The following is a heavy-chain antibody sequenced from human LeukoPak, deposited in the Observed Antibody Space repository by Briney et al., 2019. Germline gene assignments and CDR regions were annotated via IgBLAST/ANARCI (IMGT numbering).Heavy chain of an antibody. D-gene: IGHD2-21*02. V-gene: IGHV3-48*03. CDR1: GFTLSSYE. J-gene: IGHJ3*02. CDR2: ISSSGSAI. CDR3: ARVTYQGASNAFDI. Sequence: GGSLRLSCAPSGFTLSSYEMNGVRQAPGKGLEWVSYISSSGSAIYYADAAKGRFTLSRDNAQNSLYLQMSSLRAEDTAVYYCARVTYQGASNAFDIWGQGTMVTASS.